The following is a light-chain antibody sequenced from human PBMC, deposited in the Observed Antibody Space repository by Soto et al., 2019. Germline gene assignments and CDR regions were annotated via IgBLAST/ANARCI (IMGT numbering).Light chain of an antibody. CDR3: SSFTSVHTGV. Sequence: QSVLTQPASVSGSPGQSITISCTGSNNDVGGYNYVSWYQQHPGKVPKLLIYHVTNRPSGISDRFSGSKSENTASLTISGLQPEEEADYYCSSFTSVHTGVFGGGTKLTVL. V-gene: IGLV2-14*01. J-gene: IGLJ3*02. CDR1: NNDVGGYNY. CDR2: HVT.